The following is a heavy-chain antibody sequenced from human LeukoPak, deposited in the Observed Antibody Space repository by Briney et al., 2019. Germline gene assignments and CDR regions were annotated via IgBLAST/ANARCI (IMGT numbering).Heavy chain of an antibody. Sequence: SETLSLTCTVSGDSISSYYWSWIRQPAGKGLEWIGRIYASGSTNYNPSLKSRVTMTLDTSKNQFSLNLSSVTAADTAVYYCARKALPGNWFDPWGQGTLVTVSP. CDR2: IYASGST. V-gene: IGHV4-4*07. J-gene: IGHJ5*02. CDR3: ARKALPGNWFDP. CDR1: GDSISSYY.